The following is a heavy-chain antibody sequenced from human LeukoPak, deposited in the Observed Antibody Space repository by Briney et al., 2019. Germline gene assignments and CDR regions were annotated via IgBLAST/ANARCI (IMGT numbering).Heavy chain of an antibody. V-gene: IGHV3-53*01. D-gene: IGHD6-13*01. CDR1: GFTVSSNY. J-gene: IGHJ4*02. CDR3: AKRGMHSSSWYPIDY. Sequence: GGSLRLSCAASGFTVSSNYMSWVRQPPGKGLEWVSVIYSGGSTYYADSVKGRFTISRDNSKNTLYLQMNSLRAEDTAVYYCAKRGMHSSSWYPIDYWGQGTLITVSS. CDR2: IYSGGST.